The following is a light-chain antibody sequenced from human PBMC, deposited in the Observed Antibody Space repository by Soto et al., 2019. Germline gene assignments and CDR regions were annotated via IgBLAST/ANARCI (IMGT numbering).Light chain of an antibody. CDR1: QGTTNY. J-gene: IGKJ2*04. Sequence: DIQLIQSPSFLSASVGDRVIITCRASQGTTNYIAWYQQKPGQAPKLLVSPASTLQSGAPSKFSGSESGTESTLTINSLQPEDVATYYCQQRRSFGPGTKLEIK. CDR2: PAS. V-gene: IGKV1-9*01. CDR3: QQRRS.